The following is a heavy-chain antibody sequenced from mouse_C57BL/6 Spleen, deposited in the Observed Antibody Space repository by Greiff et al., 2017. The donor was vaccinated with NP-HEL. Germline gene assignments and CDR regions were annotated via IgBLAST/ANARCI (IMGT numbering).Heavy chain of an antibody. J-gene: IGHJ1*03. CDR3: ARSTTVVATRYFDV. CDR1: GYAFSGSW. V-gene: IGHV1-80*01. Sequence: VQLQQSGAGLVKPGASVKFSCKASGYAFSGSWMTWVRRRLGKGLGWIGRIYPGDGDTKYNGKFKGKATLTADKSSSTAYMQLSSLTSEDPAVYVCARSTTVVATRYFDVWGTGTTVTVSS. D-gene: IGHD1-1*01. CDR2: IYPGDGDT.